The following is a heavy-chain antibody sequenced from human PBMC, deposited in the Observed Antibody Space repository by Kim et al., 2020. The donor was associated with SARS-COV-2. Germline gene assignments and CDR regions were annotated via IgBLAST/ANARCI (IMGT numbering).Heavy chain of an antibody. V-gene: IGHV3-23*01. CDR3: AKGTYGDNKAYYFDY. CDR1: GFTFSSYA. J-gene: IGHJ4*02. D-gene: IGHD4-17*01. Sequence: GGSLRLSCAASGFTFSSYAMSWVRQAPGKGLEWVSAISGSGGSTYYADSVKGRFTISRDNSKNTLYLQMNSLRAEDTAVYYCAKGTYGDNKAYYFDYWGQGTLVTVSS. CDR2: ISGSGGST.